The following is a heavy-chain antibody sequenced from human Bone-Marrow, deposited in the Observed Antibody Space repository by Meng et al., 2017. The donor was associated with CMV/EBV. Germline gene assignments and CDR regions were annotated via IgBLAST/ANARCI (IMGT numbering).Heavy chain of an antibody. D-gene: IGHD2-2*01. J-gene: IGHJ4*02. CDR1: GFTFSSYW. CDR3: ARDRVHCSSTSCRRYYFDY. CDR2: IKQDGSEK. V-gene: IGHV3-7*01. Sequence: ESLKISCAASGFTFSSYWMSWVRQAPGKGLEWVANIKQDGSEKYYVDSVKGRFTISRDNAKNSLYLQMNSLRAEDTAVYYCARDRVHCSSTSCRRYYFDYWGQGTLVTVSS.